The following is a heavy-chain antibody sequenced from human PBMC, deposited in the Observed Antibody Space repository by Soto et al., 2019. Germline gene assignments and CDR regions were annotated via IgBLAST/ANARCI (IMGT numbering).Heavy chain of an antibody. D-gene: IGHD3-22*01. V-gene: IGHV1-2*02. Sequence: GTSVEVSCKACRYSLTGYYMQWVRQAPGQGLEWMGWINPNSGGTNYAQKFQGRVTMTRDTSISIAYMELSRLRSDDTAVYYCARFDDYYDSSGYPGTFGYWGQGTLVTVSS. CDR1: RYSLTGYY. CDR2: INPNSGGT. CDR3: ARFDDYYDSSGYPGTFGY. J-gene: IGHJ4*02.